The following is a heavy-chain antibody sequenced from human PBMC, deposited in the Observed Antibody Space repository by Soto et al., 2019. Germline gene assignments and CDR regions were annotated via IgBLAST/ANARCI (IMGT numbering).Heavy chain of an antibody. CDR2: ISAYNGNT. CDR1: GYTFTSYG. D-gene: IGHD3-10*01. Sequence: GASVKVSCKASGYTFTSYGISWVRQAPGQGLEWMGWISAYNGNTNYAQKLQGRVTMTTDTSTSTAYMGLRSLRSDDTAVYYCARVPPPSTMVREGEAFDIWGQGTMVTVSS. V-gene: IGHV1-18*01. J-gene: IGHJ3*02. CDR3: ARVPPPSTMVREGEAFDI.